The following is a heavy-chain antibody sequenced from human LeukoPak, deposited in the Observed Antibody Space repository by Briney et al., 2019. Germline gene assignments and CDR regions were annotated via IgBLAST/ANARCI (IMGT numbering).Heavy chain of an antibody. V-gene: IGHV4-39*01. CDR3: ARHLFQLLGGWFDP. D-gene: IGHD2-2*01. CDR2: IYYSGNT. J-gene: IGHJ5*02. CDR1: GGSISSSSYY. Sequence: PSETLSLTCTVSGGSISSSSYYWGWIRQPPGKGLEWIGSIYYSGNTYYNPSLKSRVTLSVDTSRDQFSLKLSSVTAADTAVYYCARHLFQLLGGWFDPWGQGTLVTVSS.